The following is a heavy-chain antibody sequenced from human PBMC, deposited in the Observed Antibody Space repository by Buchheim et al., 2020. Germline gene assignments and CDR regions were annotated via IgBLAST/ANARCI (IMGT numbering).Heavy chain of an antibody. CDR1: GFTFSSYA. CDR3: AKSIAARLKRPHGMDV. CDR2: ISGSGGST. J-gene: IGHJ6*02. V-gene: IGHV3-23*01. Sequence: EVQLLESGGGLVQPGGSLRLSCAASGFTFSSYAMSWVRQAPGKGLEWVSAISGSGGSTYYADSVTGRFTISRDNSKNTLYLPMNSLRAEDTAVYYCAKSIAARLKRPHGMDVWGQGTT. D-gene: IGHD6-6*01.